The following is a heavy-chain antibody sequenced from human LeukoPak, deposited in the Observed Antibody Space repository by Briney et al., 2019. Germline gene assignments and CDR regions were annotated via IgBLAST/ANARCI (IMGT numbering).Heavy chain of an antibody. CDR2: IYYSGST. Sequence: PSETLSLTCTVSGGSISSSSYYWGWIRQPPGKGLEWIGSIYYSGSTYYNPSLKSQVTISVDTSKNQFSLKLSSVTAADTAVYYCARGGGWSPTRYYYMDVWGKGTTVTISS. V-gene: IGHV4-39*07. J-gene: IGHJ6*03. D-gene: IGHD6-19*01. CDR3: ARGGGWSPTRYYYMDV. CDR1: GGSISSSSYY.